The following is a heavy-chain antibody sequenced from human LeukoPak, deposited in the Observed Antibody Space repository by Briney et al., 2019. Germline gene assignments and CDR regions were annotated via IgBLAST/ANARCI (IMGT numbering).Heavy chain of an antibody. CDR2: INHSGST. V-gene: IGHV4-34*01. CDR3: ARDAASSGSYYIY. J-gene: IGHJ4*02. D-gene: IGHD3-10*01. CDR1: GGSFSGYY. Sequence: SETLSLTCAVYGGSFSGYYWSWIRQPPGKGLEWVGEINHSGSTNYNPSLKSRVNISVDTSKNQFSLKLSSVTAADTAVYYCARDAASSGSYYIYWGQGTLVTVSS.